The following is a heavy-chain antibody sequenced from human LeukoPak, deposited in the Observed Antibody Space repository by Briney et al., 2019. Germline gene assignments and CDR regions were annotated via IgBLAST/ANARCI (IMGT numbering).Heavy chain of an antibody. D-gene: IGHD3-9*01. J-gene: IGHJ5*02. CDR3: ARGGSYYDILTIGFDP. V-gene: IGHV3-48*03. Sequence: GGSLRLSCAASGFTFSSYEMNWVRQAPGKGLEWVSYISSSGSTIYYADSVKGRFTISRDNAKNSLYLQMNSLGAEDTAVYYCARGGSYYDILTIGFDPWGQGTLVTVSS. CDR1: GFTFSSYE. CDR2: ISSSGSTI.